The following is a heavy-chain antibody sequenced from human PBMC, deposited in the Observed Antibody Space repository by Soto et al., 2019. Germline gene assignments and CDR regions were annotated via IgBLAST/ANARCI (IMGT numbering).Heavy chain of an antibody. D-gene: IGHD3-22*01. CDR3: ARHDDSSGYYPWPPLQGMDV. J-gene: IGHJ6*02. Sequence: PSETLSLTCDVSGYSISSGYYWGWMRQPPGKGLEWIGSIDHSGSTYYNPSLKSRVTISVDTSKNQFSLKLSSVTAADTAVYYCARHDDSSGYYPWPPLQGMDVWGQGTTVTVSS. CDR1: GYSISSGYY. CDR2: IDHSGST. V-gene: IGHV4-38-2*01.